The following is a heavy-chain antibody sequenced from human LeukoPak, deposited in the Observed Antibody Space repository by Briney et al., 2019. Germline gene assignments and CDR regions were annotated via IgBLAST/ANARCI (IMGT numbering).Heavy chain of an antibody. J-gene: IGHJ6*03. CDR2: IKQDGSEK. CDR3: ARSVGSSTSCYFCFQIDYYYYMDV. CDR1: EFTFFTYW. V-gene: IGHV3-7*01. D-gene: IGHD2-2*01. Sequence: GGSLRLSCAASEFTFFTYWMSWVRQAPGKGLEWVANIKQDGSEKYYVDSVKGRFTISRDNAKNSLYLQMNSLRAEDTAVYYCARSVGSSTSCYFCFQIDYYYYMDVWGKGTTVTVSS.